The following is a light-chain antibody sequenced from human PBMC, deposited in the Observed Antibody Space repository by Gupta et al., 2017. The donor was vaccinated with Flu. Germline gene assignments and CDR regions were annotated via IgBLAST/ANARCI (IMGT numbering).Light chain of an antibody. CDR3: CSYTTSDTLV. CDR2: EVS. J-gene: IGLJ3*02. CDR1: SNDVGGYNF. Sequence: SALTQPASVSGSPGPSITISCTGTSNDVGGYNFVSWYQQHPGKAPRLLIYEVSKRPSGVSNRFSGSKSGNTASLTISGLQAGDEGNYYCCSYTTSDTLVFGGGTKLTVL. V-gene: IGLV2-14*01.